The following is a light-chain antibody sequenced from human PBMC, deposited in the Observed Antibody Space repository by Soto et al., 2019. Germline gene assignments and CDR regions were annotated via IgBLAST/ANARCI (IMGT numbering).Light chain of an antibody. Sequence: DIVMTQSPDSLAVSLGERANINCKSSQSLLHLAWYQQKPGQPPKLLIYWASTRESGVPARFSGSASGTDFTLTISSLRAEDVAVYYCQQYYTTPVTFGQGTKVELK. CDR1: QSLLH. V-gene: IGKV4-1*01. J-gene: IGKJ1*01. CDR3: QQYYTTPVT. CDR2: WAS.